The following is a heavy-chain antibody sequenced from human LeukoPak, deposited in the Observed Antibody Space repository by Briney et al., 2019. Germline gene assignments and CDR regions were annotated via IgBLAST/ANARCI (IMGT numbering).Heavy chain of an antibody. D-gene: IGHD2-15*01. J-gene: IGHJ4*02. Sequence: SETLSLTCAVYGGSFSGYYWSWIRQPPGKGLEWIGYVHPSGSTNYNPSLKSRVTMSVDTSKNQFSLRLSSVTAADTAVYYCVRPGQSSWWVYFNYWGQGTVVTVSS. CDR3: VRPGQSSWWVYFNY. CDR1: GGSFSGYY. CDR2: VHPSGST. V-gene: IGHV4-34*10.